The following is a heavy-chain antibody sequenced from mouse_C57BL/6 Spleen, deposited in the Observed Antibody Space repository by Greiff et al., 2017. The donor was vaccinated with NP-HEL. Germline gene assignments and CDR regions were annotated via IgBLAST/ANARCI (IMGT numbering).Heavy chain of an antibody. CDR3: ARGNYGSSYGFDY. J-gene: IGHJ2*01. V-gene: IGHV1-63*01. Sequence: QVQLKESGAELVRPGTSVKMSCKASGYTFTNYWIGWAKQRPGHGLEWIGDIYPGGGYTNYNEKFKGKATLTADKSSSTAYMQFSSLTSEDSAIYYCARGNYGSSYGFDYWGQGTTLTVSS. CDR2: IYPGGGYT. D-gene: IGHD1-1*01. CDR1: GYTFTNYW.